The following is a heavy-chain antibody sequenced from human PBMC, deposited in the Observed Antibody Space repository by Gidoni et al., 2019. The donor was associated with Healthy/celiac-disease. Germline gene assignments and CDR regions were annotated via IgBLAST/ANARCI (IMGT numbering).Heavy chain of an antibody. CDR3: ARDLSIAVAGTPLNYFDY. Sequence: EVQLVQSGAEVKKPGESLKISCKGSGYSFTSYWIGWVRQMPGKGLEWMGIIYPGDSDTRYSPSFQGQVTISADKSISTAYLQWSSLKASDTAMYYCARDLSIAVAGTPLNYFDYWGQGTLVTVSS. CDR1: GYSFTSYW. V-gene: IGHV5-51*01. J-gene: IGHJ4*02. D-gene: IGHD6-19*01. CDR2: IYPGDSDT.